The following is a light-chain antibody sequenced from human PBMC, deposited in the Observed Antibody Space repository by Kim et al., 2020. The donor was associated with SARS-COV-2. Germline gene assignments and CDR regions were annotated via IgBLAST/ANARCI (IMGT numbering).Light chain of an antibody. CDR1: QSISSY. J-gene: IGKJ5*01. CDR2: AAS. CDR3: QQSYSMPPIT. Sequence: DIQMTQSPSSLSASVGDRVTITCRASQSISSYLNWYQQKPGKAPKPLIYAASSLQSGVPSRFSGSGSGTDFTLTISSLQPEDFATYYCQQSYSMPPITFGQGTRLEIK. V-gene: IGKV1-39*01.